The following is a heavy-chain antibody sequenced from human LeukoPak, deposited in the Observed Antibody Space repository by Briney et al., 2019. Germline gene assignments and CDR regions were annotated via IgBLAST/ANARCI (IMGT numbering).Heavy chain of an antibody. Sequence: GGSLRLSCAASGFAFSAYGMHWVRQAPGKGLEWVAVISHDGSNKYYADSVQGRFTISRDNSKNTQYLQMNSLRPEDTAVYYCAKGFSTTESALDYWGQGTLVTVSS. CDR3: AKGFSTTESALDY. D-gene: IGHD4-11*01. V-gene: IGHV3-30*18. CDR1: GFAFSAYG. CDR2: ISHDGSNK. J-gene: IGHJ4*02.